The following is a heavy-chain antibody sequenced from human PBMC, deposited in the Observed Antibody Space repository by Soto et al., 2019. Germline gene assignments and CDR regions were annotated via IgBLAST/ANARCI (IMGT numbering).Heavy chain of an antibody. CDR2: INHSGST. CDR3: ATSSRWQWPVYYFDY. V-gene: IGHV4-34*01. CDR1: GGSFSGYY. D-gene: IGHD6-19*01. Sequence: SETLSLTCAVYGGSFSGYYWSWIRQPPGKGLEWIGEINHSGSTNYNPSLKSRVTISVDTSKNQFSLKLSSVTAADTAVYYCATSSRWQWPVYYFDYWGQGTLVTVSS. J-gene: IGHJ4*02.